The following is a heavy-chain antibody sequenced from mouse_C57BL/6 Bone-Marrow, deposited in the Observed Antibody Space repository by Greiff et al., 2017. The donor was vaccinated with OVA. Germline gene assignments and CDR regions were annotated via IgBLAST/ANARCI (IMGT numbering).Heavy chain of an antibody. CDR3: ARDAPYGNYWNYAMDY. D-gene: IGHD2-1*01. V-gene: IGHV7-1*01. J-gene: IGHJ4*01. Sequence: EVKLMESGGGLVQSGRSLRLSCATSGFTFSDFYMEWVRQAPGKGLEWIAASRNKANDYTTEYSASVKGRFIVSRDTSQSILYLQMNALRAEDTAIYYCARDAPYGNYWNYAMDYWGQGTSVTVSS. CDR2: SRNKANDYTT. CDR1: GFTFSDFY.